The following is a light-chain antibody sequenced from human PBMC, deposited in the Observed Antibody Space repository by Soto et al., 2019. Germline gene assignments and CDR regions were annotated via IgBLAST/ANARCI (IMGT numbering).Light chain of an antibody. CDR1: QSVGNNY. Sequence: EIVLPQSPGTLSLSPGERATLGCRASQSVGNNYLASYQQKPGQAPRFLIYDASSRATGIPDRFSGSGSGTDFTLTISRLEPEDFAVYYCQQYGSTPFTFGGGTKVEI. CDR2: DAS. J-gene: IGKJ4*01. CDR3: QQYGSTPFT. V-gene: IGKV3-20*01.